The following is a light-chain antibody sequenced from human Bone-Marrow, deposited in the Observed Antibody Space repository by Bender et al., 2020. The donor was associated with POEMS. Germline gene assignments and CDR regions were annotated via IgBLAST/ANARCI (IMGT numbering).Light chain of an antibody. Sequence: QSALTQPASVSGSPGQSITISCTGSSSDIGTSNLVSWYQQHPDKAPKLLIYNGSQRPSGVSNRISGSKSGTTASLTISGLQVDDEGDYYCCSYVGRDKFVLFGGGTRLTVL. CDR2: NGS. CDR3: CSYVGRDKFVL. J-gene: IGLJ2*01. CDR1: SSDIGTSNL. V-gene: IGLV2-23*01.